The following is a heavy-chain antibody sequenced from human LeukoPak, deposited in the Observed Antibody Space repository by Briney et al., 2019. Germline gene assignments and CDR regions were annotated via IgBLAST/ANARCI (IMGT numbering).Heavy chain of an antibody. J-gene: IGHJ4*02. V-gene: IGHV4-34*01. CDR3: ARVWRRWIDY. D-gene: IGHD4-23*01. Sequence: ASETLSLTCAVYGGSFSGYYWSWIRQPPGKGLEWIGEINHSGSTNYNPSLKSRVTISVDTSKNQFSLKLSSVTAADTAVYYCARVWRRWIDYWGQGTLVTVSS. CDR1: GGSFSGYY. CDR2: INHSGST.